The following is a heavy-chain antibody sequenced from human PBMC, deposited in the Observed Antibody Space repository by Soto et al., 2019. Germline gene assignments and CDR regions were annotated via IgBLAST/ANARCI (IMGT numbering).Heavy chain of an antibody. D-gene: IGHD1-7*01. V-gene: IGHV4-4*07. CDR2: IYTSGST. Sequence: SETLSLTCTFSVCSISRYYCSLILQPSGKGLEWIGRIYTSGSTNYNPSLKSRVTMSVDTSKNQFSLKLSSVTAADTAVYYCAGARWTGTFEWFEHWGQGTMVXVFS. J-gene: IGHJ5*02. CDR3: AGARWTGTFEWFEH. CDR1: VCSISRYY.